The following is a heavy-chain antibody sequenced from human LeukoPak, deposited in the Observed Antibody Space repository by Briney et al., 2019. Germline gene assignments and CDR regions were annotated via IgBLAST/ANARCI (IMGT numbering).Heavy chain of an antibody. V-gene: IGHV4-34*01. CDR1: GGSFSGYY. Sequence: SETLSLTCAVYGGSFSGYYWSWIRQPPGKGLEWIGSIYYSGSTYYNPSLKSRVTISVDTSKNQFSLKLSSVTAADTAVYYCARHGTSGSYLSWFDPWGQGTLVTVSS. CDR2: IYYSGST. CDR3: ARHGTSGSYLSWFDP. D-gene: IGHD1-26*01. J-gene: IGHJ5*02.